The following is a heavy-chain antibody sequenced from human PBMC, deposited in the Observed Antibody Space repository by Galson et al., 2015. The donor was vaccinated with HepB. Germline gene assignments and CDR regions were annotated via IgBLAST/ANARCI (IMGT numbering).Heavy chain of an antibody. D-gene: IGHD1-26*01. CDR3: AREYPWELLRNYYYYMDV. Sequence: SVKVSCKASGYTFTSYAMHWVRQAPGQRLEWMGRINAGNGNTKYSQKFQGRVTITRDTSASTAYMELSSLRSEDTAVYYCAREYPWELLRNYYYYMDVWGKGTTVTVSS. CDR1: GYTFTSYA. CDR2: INAGNGNT. V-gene: IGHV1-3*01. J-gene: IGHJ6*03.